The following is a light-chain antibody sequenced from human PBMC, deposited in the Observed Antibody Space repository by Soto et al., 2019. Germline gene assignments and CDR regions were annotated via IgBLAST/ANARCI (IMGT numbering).Light chain of an antibody. V-gene: IGKV1-9*01. Sequence: DIQMTQSPSTLSASVGDRVTITCRASQAVPNNMAWYQQKPGKPPKLLIYEESTLHSGVPSRFSGRKSGTQFTLTIDSLQPEDFATYYCQQVKTYPRTFGGGTKVDNK. CDR3: QQVKTYPRT. CDR1: QAVPNN. J-gene: IGKJ4*01. CDR2: EES.